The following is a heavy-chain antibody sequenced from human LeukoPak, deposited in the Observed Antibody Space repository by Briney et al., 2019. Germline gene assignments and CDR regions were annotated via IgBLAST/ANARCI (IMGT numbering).Heavy chain of an antibody. CDR1: GGSISSYY. CDR3: ARGVLRFLEWLFPGPYFDY. D-gene: IGHD3-3*01. J-gene: IGHJ4*02. CDR2: IYTSGST. V-gene: IGHV4-4*07. Sequence: SETLSLTCTVSGGSISSYYWSWIRQPAGKGLEWIGRIYTSGSTNYSPSLKSRVTMSVDTSKNQFSLKLSSVTAADTAVYYCARGVLRFLEWLFPGPYFDYWGQGTLVTVSS.